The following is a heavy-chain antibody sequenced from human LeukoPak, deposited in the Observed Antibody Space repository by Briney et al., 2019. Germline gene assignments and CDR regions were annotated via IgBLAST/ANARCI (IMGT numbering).Heavy chain of an antibody. Sequence: GGSLRLSCAASGFTFSSYEMNWVRQAPGKGVEWVSYISSSGSTIYYADSVKGRFTISRDNAKNSLYLQMNSLRAEDTAVYYCARYSGSYYYYYYYYMDVWGKGTTVTISS. J-gene: IGHJ6*03. D-gene: IGHD1-26*01. CDR2: ISSSGSTI. V-gene: IGHV3-48*03. CDR3: ARYSGSYYYYYYYYMDV. CDR1: GFTFSSYE.